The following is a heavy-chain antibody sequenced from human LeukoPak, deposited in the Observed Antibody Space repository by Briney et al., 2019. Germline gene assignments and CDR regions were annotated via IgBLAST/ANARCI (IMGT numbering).Heavy chain of an antibody. J-gene: IGHJ6*02. V-gene: IGHV3-21*01. CDR2: ISSSSSYI. D-gene: IGHD3-3*01. CDR1: GFTFSSYS. Sequence: GSLRLSCAASGFTFSSYSMNWVRQAPGKGLEWVSSISSSSSYIYYAASVKGRFTISRDNAKNSLHLQMNSLRAEDTAVYYCARDSRKGASYYDFWSGYVYYYYGMDVWGQGTTVTVSS. CDR3: ARDSRKGASYYDFWSGYVYYYYGMDV.